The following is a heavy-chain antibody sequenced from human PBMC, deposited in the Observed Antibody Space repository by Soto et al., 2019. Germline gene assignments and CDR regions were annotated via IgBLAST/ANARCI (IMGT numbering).Heavy chain of an antibody. Sequence: EVQLVESGGGLVQPGGSLRLSCAASGFTFSSYSMNWVRQAPGKGLEWVSYISSSSSTIYYADSVKGRFTISRDNAKNSRYLQMNSLRAEDTAVYYCARLRTTEYFQHWGQGTLVTVSS. V-gene: IGHV3-48*01. J-gene: IGHJ1*01. CDR1: GFTFSSYS. CDR3: ARLRTTEYFQH. CDR2: ISSSSSTI. D-gene: IGHD1-26*01.